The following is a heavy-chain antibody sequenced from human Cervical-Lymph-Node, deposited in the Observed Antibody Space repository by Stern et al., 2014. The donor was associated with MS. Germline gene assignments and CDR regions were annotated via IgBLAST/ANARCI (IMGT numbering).Heavy chain of an antibody. D-gene: IGHD6-13*01. V-gene: IGHV1-46*01. CDR1: GYTFTTYY. CDR3: ARRTSASSLDY. Sequence: QVQLVESGAEVKKPGASVNVSCKASGYTFTTYYLHWVRQAPGQGLEWMGVIYPSGCHTIYAQQFQGRVTMTRDTSTSTVYMELSSLRSEDTATYYCARRTSASSLDYWGQGTLVTVSS. J-gene: IGHJ4*02. CDR2: IYPSGCHT.